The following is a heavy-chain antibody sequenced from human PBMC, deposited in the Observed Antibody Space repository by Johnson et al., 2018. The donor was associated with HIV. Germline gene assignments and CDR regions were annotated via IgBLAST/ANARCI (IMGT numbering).Heavy chain of an antibody. J-gene: IGHJ3*02. D-gene: IGHD3-10*01. V-gene: IGHV3-20*04. CDR3: ARDRRYYGSGSYGGAFDI. CDR1: GFTFDDYG. Sequence: EVQLVESGGGLVQPGGSLRLSCAASGFTFDDYGMSWVRQAPGKGLEWVSGINWNGGSTGYADSVKGRFTISRDNAKNSLYLQMNSLRAEDTALYYCARDRRYYGSGSYGGAFDIWGQGTMVTVSS. CDR2: INWNGGST.